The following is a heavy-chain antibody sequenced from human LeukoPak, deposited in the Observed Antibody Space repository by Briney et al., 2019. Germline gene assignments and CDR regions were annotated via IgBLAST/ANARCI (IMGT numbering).Heavy chain of an antibody. CDR2: ISYDGRDK. J-gene: IGHJ4*02. D-gene: IGHD1-26*01. V-gene: IGHV3-30*04. CDR3: AKDSGNFANYYFDH. CDR1: GFTFSTYA. Sequence: GGSLRLSCAASGFTFSTYAMHWVRQAPGKGLEWVAVISYDGRDKKYADSVKGRFSISRDDPKNTLYLQMDSLRSEDTAMYYCAKDSGNFANYYFDHWGQGTLVTVSS.